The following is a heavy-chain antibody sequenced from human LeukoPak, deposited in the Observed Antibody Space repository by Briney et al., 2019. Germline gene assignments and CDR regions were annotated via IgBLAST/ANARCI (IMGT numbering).Heavy chain of an antibody. J-gene: IGHJ4*02. V-gene: IGHV1-8*01. CDR2: MNPNSGNT. CDR3: ARGSSGSYYNEFDY. Sequence: VALVKVSCKASGYTFTSYDINWVRQATGQGLEWMGWMNPNSGNTGYAQKFQGRVTMTRNTSISTAYMELSSLRSEDTAVYYCARGSSGSYYNEFDYWGQGTLVTVSS. CDR1: GYTFTSYD. D-gene: IGHD3-10*01.